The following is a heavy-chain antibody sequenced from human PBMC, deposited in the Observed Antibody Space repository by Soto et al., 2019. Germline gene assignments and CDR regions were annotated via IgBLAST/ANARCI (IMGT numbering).Heavy chain of an antibody. V-gene: IGHV3-21*04. J-gene: IGHJ4*02. CDR2: ISTSSTYR. Sequence: LRLSCAASGFTFSSYTMHWVRQAPGRGLEWVSSISTSSTYRYIADSVTGRFTISRDNAQNSLYLQMTSLRAEDTAVYYCARDGSAAAANPYFDYWGQRTLVTVSS. CDR3: ARDGSAAAANPYFDY. D-gene: IGHD2-2*01. CDR1: GFTFSSYT.